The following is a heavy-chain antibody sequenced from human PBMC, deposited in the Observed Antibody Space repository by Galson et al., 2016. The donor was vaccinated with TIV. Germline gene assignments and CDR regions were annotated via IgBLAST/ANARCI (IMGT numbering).Heavy chain of an antibody. V-gene: IGHV3-30*04. CDR3: ASETTFYDGGASGTVGF. D-gene: IGHD2/OR15-2a*01. CDR2: ISVDGTKK. CDR1: GFVFSPYA. J-gene: IGHJ4*02. Sequence: SLRLSCAASGFVFSPYALHWVRQAPGKGLEWVALISVDGTKKYYADSVTGRFTVSRDNSRNALYLQMRSLSPDDTAVYYCASETTFYDGGASGTVGFWGQGTLVTVSS.